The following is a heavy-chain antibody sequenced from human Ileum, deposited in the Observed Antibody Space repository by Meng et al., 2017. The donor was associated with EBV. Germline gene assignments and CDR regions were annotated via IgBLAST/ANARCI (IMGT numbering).Heavy chain of an antibody. D-gene: IGHD4-11*01. CDR1: DDSISSSNW. CDR2: IYYSGIT. CDR3: ARHSAYSQGY. V-gene: IGHV4-4*01. Sequence: QVPLPESGPGLVKPPGPLSLTCAVSDDSISSSNWWSWVRQPPGKGLEWIGQIYYSGITDYNPSLKSRVTTSVDKSRNQVSLKLNSVTAADTAVYFCARHSAYSQGYWGQGTLVTVSS. J-gene: IGHJ4*02.